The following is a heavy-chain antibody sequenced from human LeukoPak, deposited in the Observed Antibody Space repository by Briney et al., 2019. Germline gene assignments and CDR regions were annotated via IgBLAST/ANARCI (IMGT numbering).Heavy chain of an antibody. CDR3: ARQQGSGDLDY. D-gene: IGHD3-10*01. Sequence: SETLSLTGTVSGGSISSYYWSWIRQPPGKGLEWIGEINHSGSTNYNPSLKSRVTISVDTSKNQFSLKLSSVTAADTAVYYCARQQGSGDLDYWGQGTLVTVSS. CDR2: INHSGST. CDR1: GGSISSYY. V-gene: IGHV4-34*01. J-gene: IGHJ4*02.